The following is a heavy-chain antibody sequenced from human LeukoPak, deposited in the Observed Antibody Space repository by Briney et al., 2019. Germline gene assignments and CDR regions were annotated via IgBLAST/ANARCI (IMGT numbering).Heavy chain of an antibody. Sequence: PSETLSLTCTVSGGSISNFYCSWIRQSAGKGLEWIGCIYYSVTISYNTSLKSRVTISADPSKNQVSLKVSSVTAADTAVYYCARGRAAGQHWGQGTLVTVPS. CDR1: GGSISNFY. V-gene: IGHV4-59*01. J-gene: IGHJ4*02. CDR2: IYYSVTI. CDR3: ARGRAAGQH. D-gene: IGHD6-13*01.